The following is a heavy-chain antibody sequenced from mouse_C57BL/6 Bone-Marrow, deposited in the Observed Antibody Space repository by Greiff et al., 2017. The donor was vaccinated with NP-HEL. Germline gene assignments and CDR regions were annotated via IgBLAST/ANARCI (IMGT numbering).Heavy chain of an antibody. D-gene: IGHD2-1*01. CDR1: GYSFTGYY. CDR2: INPSTGGT. J-gene: IGHJ1*03. CDR3: AREDGNYVGCFDV. V-gene: IGHV1-42*01. Sequence: EVQLQQSGPELVKPGASVKISCKASGYSFTGYYMNWVKQSPEKSLEWIGEINPSTGGTTYNQKFKAKATLTVDKSSSTAYMQLKSLTSEDSAVYYCAREDGNYVGCFDVGGTGTTVTVSS.